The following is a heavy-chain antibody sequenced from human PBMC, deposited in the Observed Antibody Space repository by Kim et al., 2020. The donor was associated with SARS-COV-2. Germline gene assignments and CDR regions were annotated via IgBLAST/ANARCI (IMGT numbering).Heavy chain of an antibody. J-gene: IGHJ4*02. Sequence: SETLSLTCTVSGGSISSYYWSWIRQPPGKGLEWIGYIYYSGSTNYNPSLKSRVTISVDTSKNQFSLKLSSVTAADTAVYYCARSDGGYDHVDYWGQGTLVTVSS. CDR2: IYYSGST. D-gene: IGHD5-12*01. CDR1: GGSISSYY. CDR3: ARSDGGYDHVDY. V-gene: IGHV4-59*13.